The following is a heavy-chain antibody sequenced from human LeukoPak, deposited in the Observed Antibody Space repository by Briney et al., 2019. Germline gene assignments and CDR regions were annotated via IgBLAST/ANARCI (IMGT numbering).Heavy chain of an antibody. CDR1: GFTFNRHW. J-gene: IGHJ4*02. CDR3: ARVGSGYDIPHFDY. V-gene: IGHV3-7*01. CDR2: IKQDGSET. D-gene: IGHD5-12*01. Sequence: GGSLRLSCAASGFTFNRHWMSWVRQAPQKGLEWVANIKQDGSETYYVDSVKGRFTISRDNAENSLYLQMDSLRADDTAVYFCARVGSGYDIPHFDYWGQGTLPTVSS.